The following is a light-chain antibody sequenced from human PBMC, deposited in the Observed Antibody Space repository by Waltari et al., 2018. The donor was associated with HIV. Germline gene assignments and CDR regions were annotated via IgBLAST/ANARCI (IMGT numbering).Light chain of an antibody. CDR2: EAS. CDR3: QKYNSAPIT. J-gene: IGKJ5*01. CDR1: QGIRSH. Sequence: DIEMTQSPSSLSASVGDRVTITCRASQGIRSHLAWYQQTPGTAPKLLIYEASTLESGVSSRFSGSGSGTDFTLTINSLQSDDVAAYFCQKYNSAPITFGQGTRLDI. V-gene: IGKV1-27*01.